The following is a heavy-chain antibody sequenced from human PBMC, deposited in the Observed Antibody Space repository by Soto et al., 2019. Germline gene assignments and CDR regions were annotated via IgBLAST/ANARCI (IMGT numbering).Heavy chain of an antibody. CDR1: GFTFSSYA. CDR2: ISYDGSNK. CDR3: ARDGITMIVVVPYFDY. Sequence: QVQLVESGGGVVQPGRSLRLSCAASGFTFSSYAMHWVRQAPGKGLEWVAVISYDGSNKYYADSVKGRFTISSDNSKNTLYLQMNSLRAEDTAVYYCARDGITMIVVVPYFDYWGQGTLVTVSS. D-gene: IGHD3-22*01. J-gene: IGHJ4*02. V-gene: IGHV3-30-3*01.